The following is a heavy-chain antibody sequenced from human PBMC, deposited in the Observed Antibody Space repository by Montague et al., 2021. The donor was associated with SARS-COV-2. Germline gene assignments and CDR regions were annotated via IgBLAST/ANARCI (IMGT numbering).Heavy chain of an antibody. CDR3: ARVDSSGPGEY. Sequence: SETLSLTCTVSVGSRSNYSWGWIRQPPGRSLEWVDYISDSGSTKYNPSLQSRVTISVDTARNQFSLELLSVTAADTAFYYCARVDSSGPGEYWGQGILVSVSS. CDR1: VGSRSNYS. J-gene: IGHJ4*02. D-gene: IGHD3-22*01. CDR2: ISDSGST. V-gene: IGHV4-59*08.